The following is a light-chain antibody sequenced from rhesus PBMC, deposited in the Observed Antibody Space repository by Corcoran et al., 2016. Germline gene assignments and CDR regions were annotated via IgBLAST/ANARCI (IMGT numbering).Light chain of an antibody. CDR1: QGISKY. CDR3: HQHDIYPLT. J-gene: IGKJ4*01. V-gene: IGKV1-25*01. Sequence: DIQMTQSPSSLSASVGDTVTITCQASQGISKYLAWYQQKPGKAPKLLIYDASTLQSGVPSRVSGLGSGTVFTLTIRSLQPEAFTPYYCHQHDIYPLTFCGETKVELK. CDR2: DAS.